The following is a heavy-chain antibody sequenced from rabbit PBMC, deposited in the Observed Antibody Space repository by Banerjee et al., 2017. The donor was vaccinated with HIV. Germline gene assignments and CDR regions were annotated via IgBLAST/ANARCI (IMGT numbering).Heavy chain of an antibody. CDR2: IYAGGSGST. Sequence: QEQLEESGGGLVKPEGSLTLTCKASGFDLSNYYMCWVRQAPGKGPEWIACIYAGGSGSTSYASWATGRFTISKTSSTTVTLQMTSLTAADTATYFCARDDINSSGYLFTLWGPGTLVTVS. D-gene: IGHD1-1*01. CDR1: GFDLSNYY. CDR3: ARDDINSSGYLFTL. J-gene: IGHJ4*01. V-gene: IGHV1S45*01.